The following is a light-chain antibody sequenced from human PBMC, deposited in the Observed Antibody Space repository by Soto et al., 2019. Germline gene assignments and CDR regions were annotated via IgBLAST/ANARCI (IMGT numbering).Light chain of an antibody. V-gene: IGLV1-40*01. CDR2: GNT. CDR3: QSYDSSLSVLYV. Sequence: QSVLTQRPSVSGTPGQRVTISCTGSSSNIGAGYEVHWFQQLPGTAPKLLIYGNTNRPSGVPDRFSGSKSDTSASLAITGLQPEDEADYYCQSYDSSLSVLYVFGTGTKVTVL. J-gene: IGLJ1*01. CDR1: SSNIGAGYE.